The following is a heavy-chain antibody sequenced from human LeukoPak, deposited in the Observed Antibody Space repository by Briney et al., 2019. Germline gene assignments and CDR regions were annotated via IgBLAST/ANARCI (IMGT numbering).Heavy chain of an antibody. CDR1: GGSISSYY. J-gene: IGHJ5*02. Sequence: SETLSLTCTVSGGSISSYYWSWIRQPPGKGLEWIGYIYYSGSTNYNPSLKSRVTISGDTSNNQFSLKLTSVTAADTAVYYCARTYSGSYYGWFDPWGQGTLVTVSS. V-gene: IGHV4-59*08. CDR2: IYYSGST. CDR3: ARTYSGSYYGWFDP. D-gene: IGHD1-26*01.